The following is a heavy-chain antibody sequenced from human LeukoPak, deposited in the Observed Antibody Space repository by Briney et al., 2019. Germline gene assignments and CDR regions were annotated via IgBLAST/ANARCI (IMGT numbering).Heavy chain of an antibody. CDR2: SSGYNGNT. D-gene: IGHD2-15*01. CDR1: GYTFTSYG. V-gene: IGHV1-18*01. J-gene: IGHJ4*02. Sequence: ASVKVSCKASGYTFTSYGISWVRQAPGQGLEWMGWSSGYNGNTNYAQKLQGRVTMTTDTSTSTAYMELRSLRSDDTAVYYCARGNYCSGGSCYDGAFDYWGQGTLVTVSS. CDR3: ARGNYCSGGSCYDGAFDY.